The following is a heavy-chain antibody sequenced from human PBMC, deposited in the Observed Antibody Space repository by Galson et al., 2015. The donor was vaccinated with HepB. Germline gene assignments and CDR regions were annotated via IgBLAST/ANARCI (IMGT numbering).Heavy chain of an antibody. J-gene: IGHJ5*02. V-gene: IGHV1-3*01. D-gene: IGHD3-3*01. Sequence: SVKVSCKASGYTFTSYAMHWVRQAPGQRLEWMGWINAGNGNTKYSQKFQGRVTITRDTSASTAYMELSSLRSEDTAVYYCARDASPTYYDFWSDQNWFDPWGQGTLVTVSS. CDR1: GYTFTSYA. CDR3: ARDASPTYYDFWSDQNWFDP. CDR2: INAGNGNT.